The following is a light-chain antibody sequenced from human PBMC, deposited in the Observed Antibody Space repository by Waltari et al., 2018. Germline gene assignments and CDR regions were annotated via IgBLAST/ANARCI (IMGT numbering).Light chain of an antibody. CDR2: AAS. J-gene: IGKJ1*01. CDR3: QHYVRLPAT. CDR1: QSVSRS. V-gene: IGKV3-20*01. Sequence: IVLTQSPGTLSLSPGERATLSCRASQSVSRSLAWYQQKPGQAPKLLISAASTRATGIPDRFTGIGSGTDFSLTISSLEPEDFAIYFCQHYVRLPATFGQGTKVEIK.